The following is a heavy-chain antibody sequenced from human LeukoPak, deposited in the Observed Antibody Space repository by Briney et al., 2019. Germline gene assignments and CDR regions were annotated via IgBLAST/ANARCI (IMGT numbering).Heavy chain of an antibody. J-gene: IGHJ4*02. Sequence: GGSLRLSCAASGFTVTSNYMNWVRQAPGKGLEWVSVIYGGNSTYYADSVKGRFLISRDNSKNTLYLQMSSLRADDTAVYYCGGSSSSSRFYFDYWGRGTLVTVSS. CDR3: GGSSSSSRFYFDY. CDR2: IYGGNST. V-gene: IGHV3-66*01. D-gene: IGHD6-6*01. CDR1: GFTVTSNY.